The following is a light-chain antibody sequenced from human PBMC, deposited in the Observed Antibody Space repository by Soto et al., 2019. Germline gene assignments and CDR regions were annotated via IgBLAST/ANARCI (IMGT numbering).Light chain of an antibody. CDR2: KGT. CDR1: SSVVGSYDL. J-gene: IGLJ3*02. V-gene: IGLV2-23*01. Sequence: QSALTQPASVSGSPRQWITISGTETSSVVGSYDLVSWYQQHPAKAPKFMIYKGTRRPAGVSIRFSGSKSGNTASLRISGLQTEDEADYYCCSYAGNSTWVFGGGTKLTVL. CDR3: CSYAGNSTWV.